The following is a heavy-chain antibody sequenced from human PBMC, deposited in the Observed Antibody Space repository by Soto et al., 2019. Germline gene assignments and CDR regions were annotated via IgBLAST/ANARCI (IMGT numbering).Heavy chain of an antibody. D-gene: IGHD2-15*01. V-gene: IGHV3-48*01. Sequence: EMQLVESGGGLVQPGGSLRLSCAASGFTFSSYSMNWVRQAPGKGLEWVSYISSSTSTIYYADSVKGRFTISRDNAKNSLYLQMNSLRAEDTAVYYCATDKGRSPLDYWGQGTLVTVSS. CDR2: ISSSTSTI. CDR3: ATDKGRSPLDY. CDR1: GFTFSSYS. J-gene: IGHJ4*02.